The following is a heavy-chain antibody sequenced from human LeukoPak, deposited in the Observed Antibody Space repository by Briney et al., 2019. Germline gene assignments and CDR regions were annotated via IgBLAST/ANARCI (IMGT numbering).Heavy chain of an antibody. Sequence: GGSLRLSCAASGFTFKTHAMSWVRQAPGKGLEWVSRISGSGGSTYYADSVKGRFTISRDISKNAVYLQMNNLRAEDTAVYYCARDYYDTSGYYRHDYWAQGTLVTVSS. V-gene: IGHV3-23*01. D-gene: IGHD3-22*01. CDR3: ARDYYDTSGYYRHDY. J-gene: IGHJ4*02. CDR1: GFTFKTHA. CDR2: ISGSGGST.